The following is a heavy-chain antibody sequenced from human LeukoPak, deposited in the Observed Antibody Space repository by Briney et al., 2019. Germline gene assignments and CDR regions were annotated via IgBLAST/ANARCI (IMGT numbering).Heavy chain of an antibody. J-gene: IGHJ5*02. CDR3: ARGLGYYGSGSYYNDWFDP. V-gene: IGHV4-34*01. CDR2: INHSGST. CDR1: GGSFSGYY. D-gene: IGHD3-10*01. Sequence: SAPLSLTCAVYGGSFSGYYWSWIRQPAGKGVEWVGGINHSGSTNYTPSLKSRVTISVDTSKNQFSLKLSSVTAADTAVYYCARGLGYYGSGSYYNDWFDPWGQGTLVTVSS.